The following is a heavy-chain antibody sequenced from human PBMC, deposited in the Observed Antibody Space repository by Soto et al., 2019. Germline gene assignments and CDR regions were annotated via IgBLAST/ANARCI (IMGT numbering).Heavy chain of an antibody. CDR3: ARDRAKWKDYYYYGMDV. V-gene: IGHV4-30-4*01. Sequence: QVQLQESGPGLVKPSQTLSLTCTVSGGSISRGNDFWTGIGQPPGKGLDWIGYIYYSGSTYYNPSLKSRLTMSVDTSKNQFSLKLSSVTAADTAVYYCARDRAKWKDYYYYGMDVWGQGTTVTVSS. D-gene: IGHD1-20*01. CDR1: GGSISRGNDF. CDR2: IYYSGST. J-gene: IGHJ6*02.